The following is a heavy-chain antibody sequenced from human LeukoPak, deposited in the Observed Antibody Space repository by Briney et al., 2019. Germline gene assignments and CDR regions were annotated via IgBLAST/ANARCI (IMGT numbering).Heavy chain of an antibody. CDR1: GYTFTSYD. Sequence: ASVKVSCKASGYTFTSYDINWVRQATGQGLEWMGWMNPNSGNTGYAQKFQGRVTMTRNTSISTAYMELSSLRSEDTAAYYCARVGCSSTSCHLYGMDVWGQGTTVTVSS. D-gene: IGHD2-2*01. V-gene: IGHV1-8*01. CDR3: ARVGCSSTSCHLYGMDV. CDR2: MNPNSGNT. J-gene: IGHJ6*02.